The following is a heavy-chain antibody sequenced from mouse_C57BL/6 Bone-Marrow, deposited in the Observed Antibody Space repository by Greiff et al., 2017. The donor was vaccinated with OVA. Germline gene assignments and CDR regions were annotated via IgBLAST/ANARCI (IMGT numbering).Heavy chain of an antibody. CDR1: GFTFTDYY. J-gene: IGHJ4*01. CDR3: ARGLNDDYAMDY. CDR2: ISNKANGYTT. D-gene: IGHD2-12*01. V-gene: IGHV7-3*01. Sequence: DVKLVESGGGLVQPGGSLSLSCAASGFTFTDYYMSWVRQPPGKALEWLGFISNKANGYTTEYSASVKARFTISRDNSQSILYLQMNALRAEDSATYYCARGLNDDYAMDYWGQGTSVTVSS.